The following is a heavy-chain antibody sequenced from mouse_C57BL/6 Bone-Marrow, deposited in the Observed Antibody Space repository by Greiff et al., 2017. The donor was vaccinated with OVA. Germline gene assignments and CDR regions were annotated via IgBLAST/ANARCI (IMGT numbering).Heavy chain of an antibody. Sequence: EVQLQESGGGLVQPGGSLKLSCAASGFTFSDYYMYWVRQTPEKRLEWVAYISNGGGSTYYPDTVKGRFTISSDHAKNTLYLQMSRLKSEDTAMYYCARHQLRRGMAMDYWGQGTSVTVSS. J-gene: IGHJ4*01. CDR1: GFTFSDYY. CDR3: ARHQLRRGMAMDY. D-gene: IGHD2-4*01. V-gene: IGHV5-12*01. CDR2: ISNGGGST.